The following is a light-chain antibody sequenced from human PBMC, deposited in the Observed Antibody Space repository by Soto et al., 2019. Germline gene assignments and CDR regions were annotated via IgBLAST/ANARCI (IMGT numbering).Light chain of an antibody. CDR1: SGHSNYD. J-gene: IGLJ3*02. CDR3: QTWGTGPWV. Sequence: QSVLTQSPSASASLGASVKLTCTLSSGHSNYDIAWHQQQPEKGPRYLMKINSDGSHSKGDGIPDRFSGSSSGAERYLTISSLQSEDEADYYCQTWGTGPWVFGAGTKVTVL. CDR2: INSDGSH. V-gene: IGLV4-69*01.